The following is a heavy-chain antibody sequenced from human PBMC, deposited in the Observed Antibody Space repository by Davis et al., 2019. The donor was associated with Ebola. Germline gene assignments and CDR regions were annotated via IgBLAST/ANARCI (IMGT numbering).Heavy chain of an antibody. V-gene: IGHV5-51*01. CDR1: GYSFTSYW. D-gene: IGHD1-20*01. CDR3: ASLRRTITGMDDGFDV. J-gene: IGHJ3*01. CDR2: IYTGDSDT. Sequence: GGSLRLSCKGSGYSFTSYWIAWVRQMPGKGLEWMGIIYTGDSDTRYSPSFRGQVTISADKSTRTAYLQWGRLKASDTAMYYCASLRRTITGMDDGFDVWGQGTMVTVSS.